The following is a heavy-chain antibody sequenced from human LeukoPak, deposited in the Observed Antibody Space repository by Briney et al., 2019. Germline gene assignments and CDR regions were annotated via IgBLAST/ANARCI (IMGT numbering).Heavy chain of an antibody. D-gene: IGHD3-22*01. V-gene: IGHV4-39*01. CDR3: VNYYDSSDYQQPNHFDY. J-gene: IGHJ4*02. CDR1: GGSISSSSYY. CDR2: IYYSGST. Sequence: SETLSLTCTVSGGSISSSSYYWGWIRQPPGKGLDWIGSIYYSGSTYYNPSLKSRLTISVDTSKNQFSLKLSSVTAADTAVYYCVNYYDSSDYQQPNHFDYWGQGTLVTVS.